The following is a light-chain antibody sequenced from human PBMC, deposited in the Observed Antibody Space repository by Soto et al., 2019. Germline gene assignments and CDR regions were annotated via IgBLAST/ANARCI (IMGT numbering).Light chain of an antibody. CDR1: QSVLYSSNNKNY. Sequence: DIVMTQSPDSLAVSLGERATINCQSSQSVLYSSNNKNYLAWYQQKPGQPPKLLIYWASTRESGVPDRFTGGGSGTDFTLTISSLEAEDVAFYWCQQYFDVPFNFGGGTKVDIK. J-gene: IGKJ4*01. CDR2: WAS. V-gene: IGKV4-1*01. CDR3: QQYFDVPFN.